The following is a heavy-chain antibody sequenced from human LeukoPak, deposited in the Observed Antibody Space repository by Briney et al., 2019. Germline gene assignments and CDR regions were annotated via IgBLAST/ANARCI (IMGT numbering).Heavy chain of an antibody. Sequence: SVKVSCKASGYTFTSYGISWVRQAPGQGLEWMGRIIPILGIANYAQKFQGRLTITADKSTSTAYMELSSLRSEDTAVYYCAREGEVVPFDYWGQGTLVTVSS. CDR3: AREGEVVPFDY. CDR1: GYTFTSYG. CDR2: IIPILGIA. V-gene: IGHV1-69*04. D-gene: IGHD3-22*01. J-gene: IGHJ4*02.